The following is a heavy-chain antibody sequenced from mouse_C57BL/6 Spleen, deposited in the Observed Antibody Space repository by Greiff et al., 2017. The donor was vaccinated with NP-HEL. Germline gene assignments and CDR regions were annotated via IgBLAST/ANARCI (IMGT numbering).Heavy chain of an antibody. V-gene: IGHV14-1*01. CDR2: IDPEDGDT. CDR1: GFNIKDYY. D-gene: IGHD2-1*01. J-gene: IGHJ4*01. CDR3: TPIYYGNYGYAMDY. Sequence: EVKLVESGAELVRPGASVKLSCTASGFNIKDYYMHWVKQRPEQGLEWIGRIDPEDGDTEYAPKFQGKATMTADTSSNTAYLQLSSLTSEDTAVYYCTPIYYGNYGYAMDYWGQGTSVTVSS.